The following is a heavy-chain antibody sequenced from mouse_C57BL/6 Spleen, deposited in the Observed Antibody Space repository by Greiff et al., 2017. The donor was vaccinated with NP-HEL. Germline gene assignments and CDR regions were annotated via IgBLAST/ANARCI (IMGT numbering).Heavy chain of an antibody. CDR3: TTGDYYGSSCDY. D-gene: IGHD1-1*01. V-gene: IGHV14-4*01. CDR1: GFNIKDDY. J-gene: IGHJ2*01. Sequence: VQLQQSGAELVRPGASVKLSCTASGFNIKDDYMHWVKQRPEQGLEWIGWIDPENGDTEYASKFQGKATITADTSSNTAYLQLSSLTSEDTAVYYCTTGDYYGSSCDYWGQGTTLTVSS. CDR2: IDPENGDT.